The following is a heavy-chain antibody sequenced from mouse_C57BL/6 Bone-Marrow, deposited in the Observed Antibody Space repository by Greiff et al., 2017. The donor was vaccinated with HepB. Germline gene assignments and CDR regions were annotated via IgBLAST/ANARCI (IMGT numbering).Heavy chain of an antibody. CDR2: TYPGSGST. CDR3: ARQAPDYYGSHFDY. CDR1: GYTFTSYW. D-gene: IGHD1-1*01. J-gene: IGHJ2*01. Sequence: VQLQQPGAELVKPGASVKMSCKASGYTFTSYWITWVKQRPGQGLEWIGDTYPGSGSTNYNEKFKSKATLTVDTSSSTAYMQLSSLTSEDSAVYYCARQAPDYYGSHFDYWGQGTTLTVSS. V-gene: IGHV1-55*01.